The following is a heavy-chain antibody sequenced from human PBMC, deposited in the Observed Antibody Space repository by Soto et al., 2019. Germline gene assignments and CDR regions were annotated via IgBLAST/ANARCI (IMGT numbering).Heavy chain of an antibody. J-gene: IGHJ5*02. CDR1: GGSISSYY. CDR2: IYYSGST. CDR3: ARDLWTTGRVEGAEEQNDWFDP. D-gene: IGHD4-17*01. V-gene: IGHV4-59*01. Sequence: SETLSLTCTVSGGSISSYYWSWIRQPPGKGLEWIGYIYYSGSTNYNPSLKSRVTISVDTSKNQFSLKLSSVTAADTAVYYCARDLWTTGRVEGAEEQNDWFDPWGQGTLVTVSS.